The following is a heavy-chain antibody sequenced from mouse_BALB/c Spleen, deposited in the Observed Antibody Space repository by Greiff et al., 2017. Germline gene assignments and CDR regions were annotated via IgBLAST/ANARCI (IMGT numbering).Heavy chain of an antibody. CDR1: GYTFTSYW. Sequence: VQLQQPGAELVRPGASVKLSCKASGYTFTSYWINWVKQRPGQGLEWIGNIYPSDSYTNYNQKFKDKATLTVDKSSSTAYMQLSSPTSEDSAVYYCTRMGDGGYFDVWGAGTTVTVSS. J-gene: IGHJ1*01. CDR3: TRMGDGGYFDV. CDR2: IYPSDSYT. D-gene: IGHD3-3*01. V-gene: IGHV1-69*02.